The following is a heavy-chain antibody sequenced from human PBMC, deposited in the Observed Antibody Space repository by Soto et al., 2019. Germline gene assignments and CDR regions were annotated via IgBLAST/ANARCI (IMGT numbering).Heavy chain of an antibody. D-gene: IGHD2-15*01. Sequence: GGSLRLSCAASGFTFTSYWMSWVRQAPGKGLEWVANIKQDGSEKYYVDSVKGRFTISRDNAKNSLYLQMNSLRAEDTAVYYCARANSDIVVVVAADYYYYYMDVWGKGTTVTVSS. J-gene: IGHJ6*03. CDR3: ARANSDIVVVVAADYYYYYMDV. CDR2: IKQDGSEK. V-gene: IGHV3-7*01. CDR1: GFTFTSYW.